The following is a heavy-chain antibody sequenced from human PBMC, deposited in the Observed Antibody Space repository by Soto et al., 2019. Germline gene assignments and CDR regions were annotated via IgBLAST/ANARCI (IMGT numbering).Heavy chain of an antibody. D-gene: IGHD2-2*01. J-gene: IGHJ6*02. CDR1: GYSFTSYW. Sequence: GESLKISCKGSGYSFTSYWISWVRQMPGKGLEWMGRIDPSDSYTNYSPSFQGHVTISADKSISTACLQWSSLKASDTAMYYCASSPRGYCSSTSCRELGNYYGMDVWGQGTTVTVSS. CDR2: IDPSDSYT. CDR3: ASSPRGYCSSTSCRELGNYYGMDV. V-gene: IGHV5-10-1*01.